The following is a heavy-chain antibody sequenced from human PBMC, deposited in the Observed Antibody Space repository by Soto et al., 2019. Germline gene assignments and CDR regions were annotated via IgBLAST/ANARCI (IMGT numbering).Heavy chain of an antibody. CDR2: FDPEHGET. J-gene: IGHJ4*02. CDR3: ATNVHSSGYYADY. Sequence: QVHLVQSGAEVKKPGASVKVSCKVSGYTLTELSMHWVRQAPGKGLEWMGGFDPEHGETIYAQKFQGRVIMTEDTYTDTAYMELSSLRSEDTAVYYCATNVHSSGYYADYWGQGTMVTVSS. CDR1: GYTLTELS. V-gene: IGHV1-24*01. D-gene: IGHD6-19*01.